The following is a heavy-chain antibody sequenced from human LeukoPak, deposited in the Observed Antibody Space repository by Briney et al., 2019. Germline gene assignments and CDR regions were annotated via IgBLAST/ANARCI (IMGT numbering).Heavy chain of an antibody. CDR2: IKQDGSEK. D-gene: IGHD2-15*01. CDR3: SRARGYCSGGSCFPPDY. CDR1: GFTFSNYW. Sequence: GGSLRLSCIGSGFTFSNYWMTWVRQAPGKGLEWLADIKQDGSEKYYVGSVWGRFTISRDNAKNSLYLQMNSLRAEDTAVYYCSRARGYCSGGSCFPPDYWGQGTLVTVSS. V-gene: IGHV3-7*03. J-gene: IGHJ4*02.